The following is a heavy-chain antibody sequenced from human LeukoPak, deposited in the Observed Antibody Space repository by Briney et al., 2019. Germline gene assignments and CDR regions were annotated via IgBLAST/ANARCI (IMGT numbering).Heavy chain of an antibody. CDR1: GGTFSSYA. V-gene: IGHV1-69*13. CDR2: IIPIFGTA. D-gene: IGHD6-19*01. CDR3: AGSNQYSSGWYSRFDY. J-gene: IGHJ4*02. Sequence: SVKVSCKASGGTFSSYAISWVRQAPGQGLEWMGGIIPIFGTANYAQKFQGRVTITADESTSTAYMELSSLRSEDTAVYYCAGSNQYSSGWYSRFDYWGQGTLVTVSS.